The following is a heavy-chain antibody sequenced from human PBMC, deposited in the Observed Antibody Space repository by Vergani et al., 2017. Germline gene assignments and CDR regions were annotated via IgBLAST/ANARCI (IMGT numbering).Heavy chain of an antibody. CDR2: IHYTGST. V-gene: IGHV4-59*01. CDR3: TGDTHSWQRADY. J-gene: IGHJ4*02. CDR1: GDSISAYY. Sequence: QVQLQESGPGLAKPSETLSLTRHVSGDSISAYYWSWIRQPPGKGLEWIGYIHYTGSTNYNPSLKSRVTISLDTSKNQFSLRLSSVTAADTAVYYCTGDTHSWQRADYWGQGTLVTVSS. D-gene: IGHD6-13*01.